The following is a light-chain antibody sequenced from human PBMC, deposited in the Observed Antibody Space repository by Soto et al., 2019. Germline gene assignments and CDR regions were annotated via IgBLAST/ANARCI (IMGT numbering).Light chain of an antibody. V-gene: IGLV2-14*03. CDR2: RVI. J-gene: IGLJ3*02. Sequence: QSALTQPASMSGSPGQSITISCTGTSSDIGRYDYVSWYQQLPGKAPKLIIYRVINRPSGVSNRFSGSKSGNTASLTISGLQAEDEGDYHCCSYAGSRLWVFGGGTKLTVL. CDR3: CSYAGSRLWV. CDR1: SSDIGRYDY.